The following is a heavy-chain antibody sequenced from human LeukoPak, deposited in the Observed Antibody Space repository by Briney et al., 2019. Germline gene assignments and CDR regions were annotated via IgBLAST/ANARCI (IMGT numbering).Heavy chain of an antibody. CDR3: ARDPYSNYVSYRDY. V-gene: IGHV3-20*04. D-gene: IGHD4-11*01. J-gene: IGHJ4*02. CDR2: INWNGGST. CDR1: GFSFSSYN. Sequence: GGSLRLSCAASGFSFSSYNMNWVRQAPGKGLEWVSDINWNGGSTGYADSVKGRFTISRDNAKNSLYLQMNSLRAEDTALYYCARDPYSNYVSYRDYWGQGTLVTVSS.